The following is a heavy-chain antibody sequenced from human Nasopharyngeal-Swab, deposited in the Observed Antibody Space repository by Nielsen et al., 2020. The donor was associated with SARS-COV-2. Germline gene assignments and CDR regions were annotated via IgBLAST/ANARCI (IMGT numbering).Heavy chain of an antibody. CDR1: GASISTSSYY. CDR2: FSYSGST. V-gene: IGHV4-39*07. Sequence: SETLSLTCTVSGASISTSSYYWGWIRQPPGKGLEWIGSFSYSGSTYYNPSLKSRVTISVDTSKNQFSLKLSSVTAADTAVYYCARGRRGSSWDLNWFDPWGQGTLVTVSS. D-gene: IGHD6-13*01. J-gene: IGHJ5*02. CDR3: ARGRRGSSWDLNWFDP.